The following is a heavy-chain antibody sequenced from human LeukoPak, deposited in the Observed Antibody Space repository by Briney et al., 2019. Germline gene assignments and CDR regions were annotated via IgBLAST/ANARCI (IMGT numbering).Heavy chain of an antibody. Sequence: GGPLRLSCAASGFTFYDYAMHWVRQAPGKGLEWVSGISWNSGSIGYADSVKGRFTISRDNAKNSLYLQMNSLRAEDTALYYCARDPRIAVAGEPSHFDYWGQGTLVTVSS. CDR2: ISWNSGSI. J-gene: IGHJ4*02. CDR1: GFTFYDYA. D-gene: IGHD6-19*01. CDR3: ARDPRIAVAGEPSHFDY. V-gene: IGHV3-9*01.